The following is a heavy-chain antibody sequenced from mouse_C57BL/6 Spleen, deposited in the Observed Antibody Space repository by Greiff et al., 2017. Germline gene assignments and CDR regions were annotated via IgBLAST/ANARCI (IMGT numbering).Heavy chain of an antibody. J-gene: IGHJ1*03. CDR3: ARPYGSSPYWYFDV. CDR2: ISSGSSTI. D-gene: IGHD1-1*01. V-gene: IGHV5-17*01. CDR1: GFTFSDYG. Sequence: EVQVVESGGGLVKPGGSLKLSCAASGFTFSDYGMHWVRQAPEKGLEWVAYISSGSSTIYYADTVKGRFTISRDNAKNTLFLQMTSLRSDDTAMYDCARPYGSSPYWYFDVWAQGPRSPSPQ.